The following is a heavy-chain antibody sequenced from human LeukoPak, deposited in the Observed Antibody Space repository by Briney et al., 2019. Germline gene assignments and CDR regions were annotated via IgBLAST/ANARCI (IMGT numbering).Heavy chain of an antibody. CDR1: GFAFSSYA. CDR2: LSASGDTT. V-gene: IGHV3-23*01. Sequence: QPGGSLRLSCAASGFAFSSYAMSWVRQAPGKGLEWVSSLSASGDTTNYADSVKGRFTISRDISKNTLYLQMDGLRAEDTAVYYCAKDFLSGYTSGIGAFDVWGQGTIVTVS. D-gene: IGHD3-3*01. J-gene: IGHJ3*01. CDR3: AKDFLSGYTSGIGAFDV.